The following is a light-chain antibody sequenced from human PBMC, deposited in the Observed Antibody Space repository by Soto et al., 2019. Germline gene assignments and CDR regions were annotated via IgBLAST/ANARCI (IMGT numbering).Light chain of an antibody. CDR3: QQYHKWPPFT. V-gene: IGKV3-20*01. Sequence: EIVLTQSPGTLSLSPGERATLSCRASQSVSSSYLAWYQQKPGQAPRLLIYGASSRATGIPDRFSGSGSGTDFTLTISSLQSEDFAVYYCQQYHKWPPFTFGQGTKLEIK. CDR1: QSVSSSY. CDR2: GAS. J-gene: IGKJ2*01.